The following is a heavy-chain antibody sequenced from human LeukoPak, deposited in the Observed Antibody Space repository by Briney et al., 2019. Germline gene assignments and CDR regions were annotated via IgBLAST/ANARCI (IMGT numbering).Heavy chain of an antibody. V-gene: IGHV1-46*01. Sequence: ASVKVSCKASGYTFTSYYMHWVRQATGQGLEWMGIINPSGGSTSYAQKFQGRVTMTRDTSTSTVYMELSSLRSEDTAVYYCARDDLTGTTYYGMDVWGQGTTVTVSS. D-gene: IGHD1-7*01. CDR2: INPSGGST. CDR1: GYTFTSYY. J-gene: IGHJ6*02. CDR3: ARDDLTGTTYYGMDV.